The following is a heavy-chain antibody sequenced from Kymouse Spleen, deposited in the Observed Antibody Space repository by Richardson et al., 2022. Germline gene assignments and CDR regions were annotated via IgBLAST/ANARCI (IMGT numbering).Heavy chain of an antibody. D-gene: IGHD4-17*01. CDR2: IRSKANSYAT. V-gene: IGHV3-73*02. J-gene: IGHJ4*02. Sequence: EVQLVESGGGLVQPGGSLKLSCAASGFTFSGSAMHWVRQASGKGLEWVGRIRSKANSYATAYAASVKGRFTISRDDSKNTAYLQMNSLKTEDTAVYYCTRRTVTPYYFDYWGQGTLVTVSS. CDR3: TRRTVTPYYFDY. CDR1: GFTFSGSA.